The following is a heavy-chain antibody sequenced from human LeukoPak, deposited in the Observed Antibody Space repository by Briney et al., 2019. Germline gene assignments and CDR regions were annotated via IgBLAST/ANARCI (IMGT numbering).Heavy chain of an antibody. J-gene: IGHJ5*02. CDR2: IYTSGST. CDR1: GGSISSSSYY. Sequence: PSETLSLTCTVSGGSISSSSYYWGWIRQPPGKGLEWIGRIYTSGSTNYNPSLKSRVTMSVDTSKNQFSLKLSSVTAADTAVYYCARDLVLGTPQNWFDPWGQGTLVTVSS. V-gene: IGHV4-39*07. D-gene: IGHD7-27*01. CDR3: ARDLVLGTPQNWFDP.